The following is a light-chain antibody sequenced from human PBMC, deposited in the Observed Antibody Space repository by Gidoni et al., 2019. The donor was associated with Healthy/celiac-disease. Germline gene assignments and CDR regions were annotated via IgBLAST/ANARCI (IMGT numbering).Light chain of an antibody. CDR3: AAWDDSLNGHVV. CDR2: RNN. J-gene: IGLJ2*01. Sequence: QSVLTQPPSASGTPGPRVPISCSGSSSNIGSNTVNWDQQLPGTAPKLLIYRNNQRPSGVPDRFSGSKSGTSASLAISGLQSEDEADYYCAAWDDSLNGHVVFGGGTKLTVL. V-gene: IGLV1-44*01. CDR1: SSNIGSNT.